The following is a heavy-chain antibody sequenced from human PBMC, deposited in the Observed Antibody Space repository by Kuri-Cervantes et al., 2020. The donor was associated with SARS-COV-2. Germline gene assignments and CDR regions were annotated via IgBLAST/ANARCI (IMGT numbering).Heavy chain of an antibody. CDR3: AKFPVLLVRSLSWYFDL. Sequence: ETLSLTCAASGFTFSSYAMSWVRQAPGKGLEWVSSISGSGSSTYYADSVKGRFTISRDNSKNTLYLQMNSLRADDTAVYYCAKFPVLLVRSLSWYFDLWGRGTLVTVSS. J-gene: IGHJ2*01. CDR2: ISGSGSST. CDR1: GFTFSSYA. D-gene: IGHD3-10*01. V-gene: IGHV3-23*01.